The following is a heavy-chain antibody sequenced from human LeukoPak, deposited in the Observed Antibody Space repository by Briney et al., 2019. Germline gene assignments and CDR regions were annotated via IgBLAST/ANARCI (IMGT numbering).Heavy chain of an antibody. Sequence: PGGSLRLSCGASGFTFSNYAMTWVRQAPGKGLEWVSSITGSGGDTYHADSVKGRFTISRDKSKNTLYLQMNSLRAEDTALYYCTKGSASSRPYFFDYWGQGILVTVSS. J-gene: IGHJ4*01. CDR1: GFTFSNYA. V-gene: IGHV3-23*01. CDR2: ITGSGGDT. CDR3: TKGSASSRPYFFDY. D-gene: IGHD2-15*01.